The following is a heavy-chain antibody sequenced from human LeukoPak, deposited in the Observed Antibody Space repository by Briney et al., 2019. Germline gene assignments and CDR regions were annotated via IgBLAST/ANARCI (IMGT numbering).Heavy chain of an antibody. CDR2: IYYSGST. J-gene: IGHJ4*02. Sequence: SETLSLTCTVSGGSISSYYWSWMRQPPGKGREWIGYIYYSGSTNYNPSLKSRVTISVDTSKNQFSLKLSSVTAADTAVYYCARHVRVITSLTGYYFDYWGQGTLVTVSS. CDR3: ARHVRVITSLTGYYFDY. V-gene: IGHV4-59*08. D-gene: IGHD1-20*01. CDR1: GGSISSYY.